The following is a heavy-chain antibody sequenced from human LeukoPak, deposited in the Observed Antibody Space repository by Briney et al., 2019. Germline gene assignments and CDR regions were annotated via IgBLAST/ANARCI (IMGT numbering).Heavy chain of an antibody. Sequence: GGSLRLSCVASGFIFSDYSMDWVRQAPGKGLEWVSSISSISAYIFYSDSVKGRFTISTDNAQSSLYLQMNRLRAEDTAVYYCARQAVARPFDLWGKGTMVAVSS. CDR2: ISSISAYI. CDR3: ARQAVARPFDL. V-gene: IGHV3-21*06. CDR1: GFIFSDYS. J-gene: IGHJ3*01.